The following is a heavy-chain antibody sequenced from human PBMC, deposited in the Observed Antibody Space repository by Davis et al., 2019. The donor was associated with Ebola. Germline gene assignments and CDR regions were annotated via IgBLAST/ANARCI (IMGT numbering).Heavy chain of an antibody. V-gene: IGHV3-66*01. CDR1: EFTVSNNY. J-gene: IGHJ6*02. CDR3: ARIYYYYYGMDV. CDR2: IYSGGST. Sequence: GESLKISCAASEFTVSNNYMSWVRQAPGKGLEWVSVIYSGGSTYYADSVKGRFTISRDNSKNTLYLQMNSLRAEDTAVYYCARIYYYYYGMDVWGQGTTVTVSS.